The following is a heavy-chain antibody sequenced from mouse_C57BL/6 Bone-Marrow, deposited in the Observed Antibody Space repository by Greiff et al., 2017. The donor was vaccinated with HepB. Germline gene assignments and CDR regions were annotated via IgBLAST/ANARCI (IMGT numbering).Heavy chain of an antibody. J-gene: IGHJ2*01. CDR2: IYPGSGST. CDR3: ARFPKFITTVVATGNY. D-gene: IGHD1-1*01. Sequence: VQLQESGAELVKPGASVKMSCKASGYTFTSYWITWVKQRPGQGLEWIGDIYPGSGSTNYNEKFKSKATLTVDTSSSTAYMQLSSLTSEDSAVYYCARFPKFITTVVATGNYWGQGTTLTVSS. V-gene: IGHV1-55*01. CDR1: GYTFTSYW.